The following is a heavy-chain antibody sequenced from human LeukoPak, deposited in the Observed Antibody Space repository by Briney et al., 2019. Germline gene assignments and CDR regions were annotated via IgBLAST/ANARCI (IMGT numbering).Heavy chain of an antibody. CDR1: GFTFDDYA. V-gene: IGHV3-9*03. J-gene: IGHJ4*02. D-gene: IGHD5-18*01. Sequence: GGSLRLSCAASGFTFDDYAMHWVRQAPGKGLEWVSGISWNSGSIGYVDSVKGRFTISRDSAKSSLYPQMNSLRAEDMAVYYCAKGRSYCYTAHPFDYWGQGTLVTVSS. CDR3: AKGRSYCYTAHPFDY. CDR2: ISWNSGSI.